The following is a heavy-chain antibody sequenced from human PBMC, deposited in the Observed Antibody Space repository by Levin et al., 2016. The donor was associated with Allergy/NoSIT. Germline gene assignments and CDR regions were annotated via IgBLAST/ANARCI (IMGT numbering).Heavy chain of an antibody. J-gene: IGHJ4*02. CDR3: ARARSSSSGFFDY. CDR2: IYGGVAT. V-gene: IGHV3-53*01. D-gene: IGHD6-6*01. Sequence: WIRQPPGKGLEWVSVIYGGVATYYPDSVRGRFTISRDTSKNTVDLQMNSLKAEDTAIYYCARARSSSSGFFDYWGQGALVTVSS.